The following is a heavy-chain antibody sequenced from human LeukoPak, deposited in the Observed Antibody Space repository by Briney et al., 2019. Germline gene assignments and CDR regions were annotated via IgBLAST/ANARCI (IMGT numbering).Heavy chain of an antibody. D-gene: IGHD3-22*01. CDR3: ARAGMYYYDSSGYTYFDY. V-gene: IGHV3-20*04. CDR2: INWNGGST. Sequence: GGSLRLSCAASGFTFDDYGMSWVRQAPGKGLEWVSGINWNGGSTGYADSVKGRFTISRDNAKNSLYLQMNSLRAEDTALYYCARAGMYYYDSSGYTYFDYWGQGTLVTVSS. CDR1: GFTFDDYG. J-gene: IGHJ4*02.